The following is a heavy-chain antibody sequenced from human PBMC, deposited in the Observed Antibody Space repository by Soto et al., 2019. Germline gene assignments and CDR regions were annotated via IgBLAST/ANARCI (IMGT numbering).Heavy chain of an antibody. V-gene: IGHV4-31*03. CDR3: ARVDRGDDSSGYYYPRFDY. CDR2: IYYGGTT. J-gene: IGHJ4*02. CDR1: GGSISSGDYS. D-gene: IGHD3-22*01. Sequence: QVQLQESGPGLVKPSQTMSLTCTVSGGSISSGDYSWSWIRQHPGKGLEWIGHIYYGGTTYYNPSIKSRVNISVDTSNNQFSLRLTAAYTAVYYCARVDRGDDSSGYYYPRFDYWGQGTLVTVSS.